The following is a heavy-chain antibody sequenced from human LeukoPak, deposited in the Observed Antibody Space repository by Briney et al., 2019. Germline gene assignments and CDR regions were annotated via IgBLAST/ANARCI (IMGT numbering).Heavy chain of an antibody. D-gene: IGHD1-26*01. CDR3: ATSPGRFPHWLDP. Sequence: GASVKVSCKTSGYTSDFMKYGVAWVRQAPGQGLEWVGWISVYNGNTNYAQKLQGRVTMTTDTSTTTAYMELRSLRSDDTAVYYCATSPGRFPHWLDPWGQGTLVTVSS. J-gene: IGHJ5*02. CDR2: ISVYNGNT. CDR1: GYTSDFMKYG. V-gene: IGHV1-18*01.